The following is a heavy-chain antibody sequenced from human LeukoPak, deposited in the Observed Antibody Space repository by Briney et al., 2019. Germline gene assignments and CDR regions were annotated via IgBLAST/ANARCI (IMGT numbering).Heavy chain of an antibody. J-gene: IGHJ3*02. CDR1: GFTFSSYG. V-gene: IGHV3-33*01. D-gene: IGHD3-22*01. Sequence: GGSLRLSCAASGFTFSSYGMHWVRQAPGKGLEWVAVIWYDGSNKYYADSVKGRFTISRDNSKNTLYLQMNSLRAEDTAVYYCARDASYYDSSGYSFFDIWGQGTMVTVSS. CDR2: IWYDGSNK. CDR3: ARDASYYDSSGYSFFDI.